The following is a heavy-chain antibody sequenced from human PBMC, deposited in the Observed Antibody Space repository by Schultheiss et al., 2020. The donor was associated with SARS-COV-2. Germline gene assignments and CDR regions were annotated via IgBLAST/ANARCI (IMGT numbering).Heavy chain of an antibody. D-gene: IGHD6-6*01. J-gene: IGHJ5*02. V-gene: IGHV3-30*04. CDR1: ASTFNYHA. Sequence: GGSLRLSCEGSASTFNYHALHWVRQAPGKGLEWVALISYVGCHKHYAESVRGRFTISRDNSKNTVYLQMDSLRPEDTALYYCARGIAARFRYNWFDPWGQGTQVTVSS. CDR3: ARGIAARFRYNWFDP. CDR2: ISYVGCHK.